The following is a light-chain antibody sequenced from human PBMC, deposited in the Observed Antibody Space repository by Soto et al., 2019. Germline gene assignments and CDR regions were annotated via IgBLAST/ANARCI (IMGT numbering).Light chain of an antibody. V-gene: IGKV1-5*01. J-gene: IGKJ1*01. Sequence: DIQMTQSPSTLSAPVGDRVTITCRASQSISSWLAWYQQKPGKAPKLLIYDASSLESGVPSSFSGSGSGTEFTLTISSLQPDDFATYYCQQYNSWWTFGQGTKVDIK. CDR1: QSISSW. CDR2: DAS. CDR3: QQYNSWWT.